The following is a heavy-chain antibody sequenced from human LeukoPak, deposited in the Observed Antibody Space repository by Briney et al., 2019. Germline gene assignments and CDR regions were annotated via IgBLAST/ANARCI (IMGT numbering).Heavy chain of an antibody. CDR3: ARENRDSNGWS. CDR2: INSGGNTI. Sequence: GGSLRLSCTASGFSFSSYSMNWVRQAPGKGLEWASYINSGGNTIHYAGSVKGRFTISRGNARNSLYLQMNSLRVEDTAFYYCARENRDSNGWSWGQGTLVTVSS. J-gene: IGHJ1*01. V-gene: IGHV3-48*04. D-gene: IGHD6-19*01. CDR1: GFSFSSYS.